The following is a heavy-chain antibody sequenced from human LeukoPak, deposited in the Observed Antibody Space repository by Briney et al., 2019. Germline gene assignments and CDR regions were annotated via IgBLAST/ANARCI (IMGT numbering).Heavy chain of an antibody. CDR1: GFTFSGYA. D-gene: IGHD1-26*01. J-gene: IGHJ4*02. Sequence: GGSLRLSCAASGFTFSGYAMSWVRQAPGKGLERVSAISGSGGSTYYADSVKGRFTISRDNSKNTLYLQMNSLRAEDTAVYYCAKGLAGALDYWGQGTLVTVSS. CDR3: AKGLAGALDY. V-gene: IGHV3-23*01. CDR2: ISGSGGST.